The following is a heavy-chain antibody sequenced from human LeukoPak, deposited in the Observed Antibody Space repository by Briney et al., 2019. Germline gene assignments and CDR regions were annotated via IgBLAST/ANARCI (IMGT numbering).Heavy chain of an antibody. J-gene: IGHJ4*02. V-gene: IGHV4-39*07. CDR3: ARARVNFWSGYPRYYFDY. CDR1: GGSISSSSYY. Sequence: SETLSLTCTVSGGSISSSSYYWGWIRQPPGKGLEWIGSIYYSGSTNYNPSLKSRVTISVDTSKNQFSLKLSSVTAADTAVYYCARARVNFWSGYPRYYFDYWGQGTLVTVSS. CDR2: IYYSGST. D-gene: IGHD3-3*01.